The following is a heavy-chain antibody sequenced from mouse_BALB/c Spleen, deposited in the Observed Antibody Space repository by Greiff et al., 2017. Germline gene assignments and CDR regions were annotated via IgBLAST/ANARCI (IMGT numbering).Heavy chain of an antibody. D-gene: IGHD2-1*01. J-gene: IGHJ2*01. CDR1: GFTFTDYY. CDR2: IRNKANGYTT. CDR3: ARDGDGNYSFDY. V-gene: IGHV7-3*02. Sequence: EVKVEESGGGLVQPGGSLRLSCATSGFTFTDYYMSWVRQPPGKALEWLGFIRNKANGYTTEYSASVKGRFTISRDNSQSILYLQMNTLRAEDSATYYCARDGDGNYSFDYWGQGTTLTVSS.